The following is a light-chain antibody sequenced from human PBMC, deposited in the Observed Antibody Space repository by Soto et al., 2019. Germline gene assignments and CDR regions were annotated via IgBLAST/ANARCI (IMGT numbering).Light chain of an antibody. J-gene: IGLJ2*01. CDR2: EVS. CDR3: SSHTTSNTRV. V-gene: IGLV2-14*01. Sequence: QSALTQPASVSGSPGQSITISCTGTSSDVGAYTYVSWYQQHPGKAPKLMIFEVSDRPSGGSNRFSGSKSGNTASLTISGLQAEDEADYYCSSHTTSNTRVFGGGTKLTVL. CDR1: SSDVGAYTY.